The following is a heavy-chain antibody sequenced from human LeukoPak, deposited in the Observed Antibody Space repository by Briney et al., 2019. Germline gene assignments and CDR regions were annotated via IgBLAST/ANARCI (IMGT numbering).Heavy chain of an antibody. D-gene: IGHD1-26*01. CDR1: GGSISSSSYY. Sequence: SETLSLTCTVSGGSISSSSYYWRWIRQPPGKGLGWIGSIYYSGSTYYNPSLKSRVTISVDTSKNQFSLKLSSVTAADTAVYYCARNIGVVGAPDYYYYMDVWGKGTTVTVSS. CDR2: IYYSGST. V-gene: IGHV4-39*07. CDR3: ARNIGVVGAPDYYYYMDV. J-gene: IGHJ6*03.